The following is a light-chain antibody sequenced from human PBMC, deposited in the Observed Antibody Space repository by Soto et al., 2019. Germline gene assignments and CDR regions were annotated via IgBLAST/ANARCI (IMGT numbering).Light chain of an antibody. J-gene: IGKJ2*01. V-gene: IGKV1-6*01. CDR1: QGIRND. CDR3: LQDYNYPWT. Sequence: AIQMTQSPSSLSASVGDRVTITCRASQGIRNDLGWYQQKPGKAPKLLIYAASSLQSGVPSRFSGSGSGTDFNLTITSLQPEDFATYYCLQDYNYPWTFGQGTKVEIK. CDR2: AAS.